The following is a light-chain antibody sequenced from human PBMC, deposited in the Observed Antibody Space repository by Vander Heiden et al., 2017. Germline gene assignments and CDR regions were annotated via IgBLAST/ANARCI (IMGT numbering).Light chain of an antibody. J-gene: IGLJ1*01. CDR1: SSNIGAGYH. CDR3: QSYDSSLNTYV. Sequence: QSVLTQPPSVSGAPGQGVPIPCTGGSSNIGAGYHVHWYQQLPGIAPKLLIYGNTNRPSGVPDRFSGSKSGTSASLAITGLQAEDEADYYCQSYDSSLNTYVFGIGTKVTV. V-gene: IGLV1-40*01. CDR2: GNT.